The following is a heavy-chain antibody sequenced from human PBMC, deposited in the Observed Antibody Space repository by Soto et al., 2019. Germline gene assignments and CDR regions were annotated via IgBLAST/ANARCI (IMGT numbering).Heavy chain of an antibody. CDR3: AGDPDSHYNDSHASSYP. V-gene: IGHV1-69*08. CDR2: IIPIIGII. J-gene: IGHJ5*02. Sequence: QVQLVQSGAEVKKPGSSVKVSCKASGGTFSTYTITWVRQAPGQGLEWMGRIIPIIGIINYAQKFQGRVTISADKFTGTAYMELTGLRSDDTAVYYCAGDPDSHYNDSHASSYPWGQGTLVTDS. CDR1: GGTFSTYT. D-gene: IGHD4-4*01.